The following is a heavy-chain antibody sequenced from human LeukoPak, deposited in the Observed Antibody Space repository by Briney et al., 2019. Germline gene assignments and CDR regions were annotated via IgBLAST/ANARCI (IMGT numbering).Heavy chain of an antibody. Sequence: SETLSLTCTVSVGSISSSSYYWGWIRQPPGKGLEWIGSIYYSGSTYYNPSLKSRVTISVDTSKNQFSLKLSSVTAADTAVYYCARHSISGMATIGTNWFDPWGQGTLVTVSS. CDR2: IYYSGST. CDR1: VGSISSSSYY. D-gene: IGHD5-24*01. J-gene: IGHJ5*02. CDR3: ARHSISGMATIGTNWFDP. V-gene: IGHV4-39*01.